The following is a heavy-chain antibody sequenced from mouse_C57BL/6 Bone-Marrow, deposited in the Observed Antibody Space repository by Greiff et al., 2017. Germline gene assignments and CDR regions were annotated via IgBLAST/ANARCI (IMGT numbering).Heavy chain of an antibody. CDR1: GFTFSSYA. J-gene: IGHJ2*01. Sequence: EVKLMESGGGLVKPGGSLKLSCAASGFTFSSYAMSWVRQTPEKRLEWVATISDGGSYTYYPDNVKGRFTISRDNAKNNLYLQMSHQKSEDTAMYYCARHYSTIFDYWGQGTTLTVSS. CDR2: ISDGGSYT. D-gene: IGHD2-5*01. CDR3: ARHYSTIFDY. V-gene: IGHV5-4*03.